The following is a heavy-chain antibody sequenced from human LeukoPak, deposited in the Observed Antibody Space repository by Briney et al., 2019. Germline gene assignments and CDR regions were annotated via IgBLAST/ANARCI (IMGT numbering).Heavy chain of an antibody. V-gene: IGHV4-31*03. CDR3: AAPRDGYNLGY. CDR2: IYYSGST. CDR1: GGSISSGGYY. D-gene: IGHD5-24*01. Sequence: SETLSLTCTVSGGSISSGGYYWSWIRQHPGKGLEWIGYIYYSGSTYYDPSLKSRVTISVDTSKNQFSLKLSSVTAADTAVYYCAAPRDGYNLGYWGRGTLVTVSS. J-gene: IGHJ4*02.